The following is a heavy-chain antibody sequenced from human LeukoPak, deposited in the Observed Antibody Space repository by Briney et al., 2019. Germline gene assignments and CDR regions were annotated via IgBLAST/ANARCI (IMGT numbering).Heavy chain of an antibody. J-gene: IGHJ4*02. CDR2: IDWDDDK. V-gene: IGHV2-70*01. CDR3: ARMLYSNGWYGPFDY. D-gene: IGHD6-19*01. CDR1: GFSLSTSGMC. Sequence: SGPTLVNPTQTLTLTCTFSGFSLSTSGMCVSWIRQPPGKALEWLALIDWDDDKYYSTSLKTRLTISKDTSKNQVVLTMTNMDPVDTATYYCARMLYSNGWYGPFDYWGQGTLVTVSS.